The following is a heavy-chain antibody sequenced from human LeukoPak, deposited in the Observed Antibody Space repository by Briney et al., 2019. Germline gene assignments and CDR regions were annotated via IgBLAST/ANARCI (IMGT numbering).Heavy chain of an antibody. V-gene: IGHV1-2*02. CDR1: GYTFTGYY. CDR2: INPNSGGT. Sequence: ASVKVSCKASGYTFTGYYMHWVRQAPGQGLEWMGWINPNSGGTNYPQNFQGRVTMTRDTSISTAYMELSRLRSDDTAVYYCARADCISTSCYSIWNNWFDPWGQGTLVTVSS. J-gene: IGHJ5*02. CDR3: ARADCISTSCYSIWNNWFDP. D-gene: IGHD2-2*01.